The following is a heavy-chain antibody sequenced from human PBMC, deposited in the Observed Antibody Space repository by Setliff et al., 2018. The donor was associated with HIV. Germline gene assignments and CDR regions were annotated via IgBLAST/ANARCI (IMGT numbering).Heavy chain of an antibody. D-gene: IGHD5-18*01. V-gene: IGHV4-39*01. Sequence: ETLSLTCTVSGGSISSSTYYWGWIRQPPGKGLEWIGTIYYSGSTYYNPSLKGRLTISVDTSKNQFSLKLSSVTAADTAVYYCARRDGYSYGFYFDYWGQGTLVTVS. CDR2: IYYSGST. J-gene: IGHJ4*02. CDR1: GGSISSSTYY. CDR3: ARRDGYSYGFYFDY.